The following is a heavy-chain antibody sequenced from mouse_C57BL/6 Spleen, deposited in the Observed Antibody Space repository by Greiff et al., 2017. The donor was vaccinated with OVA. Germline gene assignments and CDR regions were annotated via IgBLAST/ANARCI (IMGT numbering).Heavy chain of an antibody. V-gene: IGHV6-3*01. CDR3: TVFDGYYPAWFAY. CDR1: GFTFSNYW. D-gene: IGHD2-3*01. CDR2: IRLKSDNYAT. Sequence: EVQRVESGGGLVQPGGSMKLSCVASGFTFSNYWMNWVRQSPEKGLEWVAQIRLKSDNYATHYAESVKGRFTISRDDSKSSVYLQMNNLRAEDTGIYYCTVFDGYYPAWFAYWGQGTLVTVSA. J-gene: IGHJ3*01.